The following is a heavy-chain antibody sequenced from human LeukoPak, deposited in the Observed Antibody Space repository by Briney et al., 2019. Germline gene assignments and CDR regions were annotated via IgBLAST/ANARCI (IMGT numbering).Heavy chain of an antibody. CDR1: GYTFTSYG. CDR2: ISAYNGNT. J-gene: IGHJ1*01. D-gene: IGHD6-13*01. V-gene: IGHV1-18*01. Sequence: ASVKVSCKASGYTFTSYGISWVRQAPGQGLEWMGWISAYNGNTNYAQKLQGRVTMTTDTSTSTAYMGLRSLRSDETAVYYCAATHAIAATQAEYFQHWGQGTLVTVSS. CDR3: AATHAIAATQAEYFQH.